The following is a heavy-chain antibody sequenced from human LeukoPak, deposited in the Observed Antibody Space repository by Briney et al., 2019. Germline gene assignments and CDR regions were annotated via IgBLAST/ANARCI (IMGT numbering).Heavy chain of an antibody. V-gene: IGHV3-21*01. CDR3: AQLYCTNGVCS. CDR1: GFTFSSYS. D-gene: IGHD2-8*01. Sequence: GGSLRPSCAASGFTFSSYSMNWVRQAPGKGLEWVSSISSSSSYIYYADSVKGRFTISRDNAKNSLYLQMNSLRAEDTAVYYCAQLYCTNGVCSWGQGTLVTVSS. J-gene: IGHJ5*02. CDR2: ISSSSSYI.